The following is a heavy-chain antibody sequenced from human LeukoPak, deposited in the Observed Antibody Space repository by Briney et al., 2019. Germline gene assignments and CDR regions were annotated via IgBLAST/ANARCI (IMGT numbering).Heavy chain of an antibody. Sequence: GGSLRLSCAASGFTVSSNYMSWVRQAPGKGLEWVSLISWDGGSTYYADSVKGRFTISRDNSKNSLYLQMNSLRAEDTALYYCAKDTLPRGETGDYFDYWGQGTLVTVSS. CDR3: AKDTLPRGETGDYFDY. CDR2: ISWDGGST. J-gene: IGHJ4*02. V-gene: IGHV3-43D*03. D-gene: IGHD3-16*01. CDR1: GFTVSSNY.